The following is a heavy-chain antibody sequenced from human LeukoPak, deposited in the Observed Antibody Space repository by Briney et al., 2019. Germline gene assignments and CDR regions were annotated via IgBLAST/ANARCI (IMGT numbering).Heavy chain of an antibody. J-gene: IGHJ5*02. V-gene: IGHV1-18*04. D-gene: IGHD3-10*01. Sequence: ASVKVSCKASGYTFTNYGISWVRQAPGQGLEWMGWISAYNGNTNYAQKLQGRVTMTTDTSTSTAYMELRSLRSDDTAVYYCARALDLHYYGSGSHWFDPWGQGTLVTVSS. CDR3: ARALDLHYYGSGSHWFDP. CDR2: ISAYNGNT. CDR1: GYTFTNYG.